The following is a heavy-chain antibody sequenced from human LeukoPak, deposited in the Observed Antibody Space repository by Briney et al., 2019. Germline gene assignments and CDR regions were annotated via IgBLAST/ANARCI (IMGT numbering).Heavy chain of an antibody. CDR3: VRDIGSGWGNYFDY. CDR1: GYTFTSYA. V-gene: IGHV1-3*01. Sequence: GASVKVSCKASGYTFTSYAMHWVRQAPGQRLEWMGWINAGNGHTKYSQKFQGRVTITRDTSASTAYMELSSLRSEDTAVYYCVRDIGSGWGNYFDYWGQGTLVTVSS. D-gene: IGHD6-19*01. CDR2: INAGNGHT. J-gene: IGHJ4*02.